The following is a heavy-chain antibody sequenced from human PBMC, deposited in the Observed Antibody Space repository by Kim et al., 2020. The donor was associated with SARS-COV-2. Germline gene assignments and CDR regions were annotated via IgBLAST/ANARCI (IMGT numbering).Heavy chain of an antibody. J-gene: IGHJ5*02. CDR2: ISGSGGST. Sequence: GGSLRLSCAASGFTFSSYAMSWVRQAPGKGLEWVSAISGSGGSTYYADSVKGRFTISRDNSKNTLYLQMNSLRAEDTAVYYWAKDPRWSYWFDPWGQGTLVTVSS. CDR1: GFTFSSYA. D-gene: IGHD1-26*01. CDR3: AKDPRWSYWFDP. V-gene: IGHV3-23*01.